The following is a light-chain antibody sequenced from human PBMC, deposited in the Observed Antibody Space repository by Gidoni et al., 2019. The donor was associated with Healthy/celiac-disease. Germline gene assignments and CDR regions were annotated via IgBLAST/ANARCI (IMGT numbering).Light chain of an antibody. Sequence: EIVLTQSPGTLSLSPGARATLSCRGSESVSSSYLAWYQQKPGQAPRLLIYGASSRATGIPDRFSGSGSGRDVTLTISRLEPEDFAVYYCQQYGSSPMCSFXXXTKLEIK. V-gene: IGKV3-20*01. CDR3: QQYGSSPMCS. CDR1: ESVSSSY. CDR2: GAS. J-gene: IGKJ2*04.